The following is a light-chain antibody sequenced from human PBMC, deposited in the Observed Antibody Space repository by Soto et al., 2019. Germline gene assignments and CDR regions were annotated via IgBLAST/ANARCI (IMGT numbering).Light chain of an antibody. CDR3: CSYAGSSTVV. J-gene: IGLJ2*01. V-gene: IGLV2-23*02. Sequence: QSALTQPASVSGSPGQSITISCTGTSSDVGSYNLVSWYHQHPGKAPKLMIYEVTKRPSGVSNRFSGSKSGNTASLTISGLQAEDEADYYCCSYAGSSTVVFGGGTKRTVL. CDR2: EVT. CDR1: SSDVGSYNL.